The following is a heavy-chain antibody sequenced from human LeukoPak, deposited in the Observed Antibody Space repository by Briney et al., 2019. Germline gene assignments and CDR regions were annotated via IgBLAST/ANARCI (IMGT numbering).Heavy chain of an antibody. CDR3: TTDAYCGGDCYYYYFYYMDV. CDR2: IKSKTDGGTT. CDR1: GFTFSNAW. J-gene: IGHJ6*03. V-gene: IGHV3-15*01. D-gene: IGHD2-21*02. Sequence: GGSLRLSCAASGFTFSNAWMSWVRQAPGKGLEWVGRIKSKTDGGTTDYAAPVKGRFTISRDDSKNTLYLQMNSLKTEDTAVYYCTTDAYCGGDCYYYYFYYMDVWGKGTTVTVSS.